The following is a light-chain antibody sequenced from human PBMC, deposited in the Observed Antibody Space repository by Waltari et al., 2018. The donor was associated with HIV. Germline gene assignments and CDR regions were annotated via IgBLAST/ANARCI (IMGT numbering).Light chain of an antibody. CDR3: QQYHTVPYT. J-gene: IGKJ3*01. CDR1: HALSDS. V-gene: IGKV1-NL1*01. CDR2: AAS. Sequence: DIKMTQSPSSLSASVGDRVTITCRASHALSDSLAWYQQTPGKAPKLLVSAASRLESGVPSRFSGSGSGTEYTLTISSLQPEDFATYYCQQYHTVPYTFGPGAKVDI.